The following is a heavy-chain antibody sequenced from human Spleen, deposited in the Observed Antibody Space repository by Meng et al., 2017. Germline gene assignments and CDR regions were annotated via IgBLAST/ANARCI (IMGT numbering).Heavy chain of an antibody. V-gene: IGHV4-38-2*02. CDR3: ARGSRIRYCSGGSCYSFDY. D-gene: IGHD2-15*01. CDR2: KYHSGNT. J-gene: IGHJ4*02. CDR1: GYSISSGYY. Sequence: GSLRLSCTVSGYSISSGYYWGWIRQPLGKGLECIATKYHSGNTNYNPSLKSRVTISVDTSKNQFSLKLSSVTAADTAVYYCARGSRIRYCSGGSCYSFDYWGQGTLVTVSS.